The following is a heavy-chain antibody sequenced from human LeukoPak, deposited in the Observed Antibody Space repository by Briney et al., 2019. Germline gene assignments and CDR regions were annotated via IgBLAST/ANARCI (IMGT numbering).Heavy chain of an antibody. CDR2: INPNSGGT. D-gene: IGHD2-8*01. CDR1: GYTFTGYY. J-gene: IGHJ4*02. Sequence: ASVKVSCKASGYTFTGYYVHWVRQAPGQGLEWMGWINPNSGGTNYAQKFQGRVTMTRDTSISTAYMELSRLRSDDMAVYYCARYVMGLDFWGQGTLVTVSS. CDR3: ARYVMGLDF. V-gene: IGHV1-2*02.